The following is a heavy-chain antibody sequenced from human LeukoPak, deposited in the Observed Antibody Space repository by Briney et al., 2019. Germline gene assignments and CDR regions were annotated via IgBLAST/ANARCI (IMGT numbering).Heavy chain of an antibody. J-gene: IGHJ4*02. D-gene: IGHD3-10*01. V-gene: IGHV3-48*03. CDR1: GFTFSSYE. CDR2: ISSSGSTI. Sequence: GGSLRLSCAASGFTFSSYEMNWVRQAPGKGLEWVSYISSSGSTIYYAGSVKGRFTIPRDKAKNSLYLQMNSLRAEDTAVHYCARGLSGSPLYSDYWGQGTLVTVSS. CDR3: ARGLSGSPLYSDY.